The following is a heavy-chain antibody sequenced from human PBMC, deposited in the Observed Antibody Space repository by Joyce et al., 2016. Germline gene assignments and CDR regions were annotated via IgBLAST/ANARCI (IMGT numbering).Heavy chain of an antibody. CDR1: GFNFSSHN. V-gene: IGHV3-21*01. J-gene: IGHJ4*02. CDR2: ISSASNYI. CDR3: ARDEGALAGPVDY. D-gene: IGHD6-19*01. Sequence: EVQLAESGGGLVKPGGSLSLSCVGSGFNFSSHNMNWVRQAPGKGLEWVSSISSASNYIYYADSVKGRFTISRDNAKNSLYLHMSSLRVEDTSVYYCARDEGALAGPVDYWGQGTLVTVSS.